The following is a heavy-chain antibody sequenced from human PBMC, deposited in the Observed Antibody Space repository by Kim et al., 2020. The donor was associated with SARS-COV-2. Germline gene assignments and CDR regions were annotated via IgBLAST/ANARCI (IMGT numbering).Heavy chain of an antibody. V-gene: IGHV1-24*01. CDR1: GYTLTELS. CDR3: ATETSAGKGVDY. CDR2: FDPEDGET. J-gene: IGHJ4*02. Sequence: ASVKVSCKVSGYTLTELSMHWVRQAPGKGLEWMGGFDPEDGETIYAQKFQGRVTMTEDTSTDTAYMELSSLRSEDTAVYYCATETSAGKGVDYWGQGTLVTVSS. D-gene: IGHD6-13*01.